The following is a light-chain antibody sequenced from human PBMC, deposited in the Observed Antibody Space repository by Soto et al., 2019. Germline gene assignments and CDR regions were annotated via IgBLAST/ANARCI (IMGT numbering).Light chain of an antibody. CDR3: MQALQTPRT. CDR2: LGS. Sequence: DIVMTQSPLSLPVTPGEPASISCRSSQSLLQSNGYNSLDWYLQKPGQSPQLLIYLGSNRASGVPDRFNSSGSGTDYTLKISRVETEDVGVYYCMQALQTPRTFGQGTKVEI. V-gene: IGKV2-28*01. CDR1: QSLLQSNGYNS. J-gene: IGKJ1*01.